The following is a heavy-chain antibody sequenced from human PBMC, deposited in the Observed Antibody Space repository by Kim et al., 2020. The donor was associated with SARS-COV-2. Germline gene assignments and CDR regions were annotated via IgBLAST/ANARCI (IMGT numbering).Heavy chain of an antibody. V-gene: IGHV3-30*18. CDR2: ISYDGSNK. CDR1: GFTFSSYG. J-gene: IGHJ4*02. CDR3: AKQEWFDY. Sequence: GGSLRLSCAASGFTFSSYGMHWVRQAPGKGLEWVAVISYDGSNKYYADSVKGRFTISRDNSKNTLYLQMNSLRAEDTAVYYCAKQEWFDYWGQGTLVTVSS. D-gene: IGHD3-3*01.